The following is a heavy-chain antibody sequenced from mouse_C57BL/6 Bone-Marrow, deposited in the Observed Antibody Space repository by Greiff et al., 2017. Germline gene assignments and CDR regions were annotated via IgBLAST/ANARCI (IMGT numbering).Heavy chain of an antibody. CDR2: IYPYNGGS. CDR1: GYSFTGYY. CDR3: AKEREGYRAIDY. D-gene: IGHD2-14*01. J-gene: IGHJ4*01. Sequence: VQLQQSGPELVKPGASVKISCKASGYSFTGYYMHWVKQSHGNILDWIGYIYPYNGGSSYNKKFKGKATLTVDKSSSTAYMELRSLTSEDSAVYNCAKEREGYRAIDYWGQGTSVTVTA. V-gene: IGHV1-31*01.